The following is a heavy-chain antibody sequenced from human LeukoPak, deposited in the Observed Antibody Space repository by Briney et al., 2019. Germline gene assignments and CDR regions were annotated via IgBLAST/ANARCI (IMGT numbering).Heavy chain of an antibody. Sequence: ASVRVSCKPSGYTFNTYGITWVRQAPGQGLEWMGWISPYNGNTNYAQKFQGRVTMTTDTSTSTAYMELRSLRSDDTAVYYCARGPHERSGYPDDWGQGTLVTVSS. CDR1: GYTFNTYG. CDR2: ISPYNGNT. D-gene: IGHD3-22*01. V-gene: IGHV1-18*01. CDR3: ARGPHERSGYPDD. J-gene: IGHJ4*02.